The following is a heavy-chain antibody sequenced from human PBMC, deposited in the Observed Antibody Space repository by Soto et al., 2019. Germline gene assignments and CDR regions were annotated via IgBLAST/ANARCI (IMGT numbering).Heavy chain of an antibody. J-gene: IGHJ4*02. CDR3: VRGNSGYGNFDA. CDR1: GFTVSSYW. CDR2: ISPAGSNT. V-gene: IGHV3-74*01. Sequence: GGSLRLSCAASGFTVSSYWMHWVRQVPGKGLVWVSRISPAGSNTYYADSVRGRFTISKDTAKNTLYLQINSLGVEDMAVYYCVRGNSGYGNFDAWGQGTLVTAPQ. D-gene: IGHD5-12*01.